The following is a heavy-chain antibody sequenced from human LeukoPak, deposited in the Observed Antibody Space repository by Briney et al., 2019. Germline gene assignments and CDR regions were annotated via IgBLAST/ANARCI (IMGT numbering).Heavy chain of an antibody. D-gene: IGHD1-26*01. CDR3: AKDLELHDY. V-gene: IGHV3-23*01. J-gene: IGHJ4*02. Sequence: GGSLRPSCAASGFTFSSYAMSWVRQAPGKGLEWVSAISGGSTYYADSVKGRFTISRDNSKNTLYLQMNSLRAEDTAVYYCAKDLELHDYWGQGTLVTVSS. CDR1: GFTFSSYA. CDR2: ISGGST.